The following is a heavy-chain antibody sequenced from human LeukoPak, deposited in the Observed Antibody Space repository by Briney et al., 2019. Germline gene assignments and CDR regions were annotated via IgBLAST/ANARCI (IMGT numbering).Heavy chain of an antibody. CDR1: GGSFSGYY. D-gene: IGHD3-10*01. J-gene: IGHJ4*02. CDR3: AQSPYYYGSGSGQIKFFEY. Sequence: SETLSLTCAVYGGSFSGYYWSWIRQPPGKGLEWIGEINHSGSTNYNPSLKSRVTISVDTSKNQFSLKLSSVTAADTAVYYCAQSPYYYGSGSGQIKFFEYSGQGTLGTVSS. CDR2: INHSGST. V-gene: IGHV4-34*01.